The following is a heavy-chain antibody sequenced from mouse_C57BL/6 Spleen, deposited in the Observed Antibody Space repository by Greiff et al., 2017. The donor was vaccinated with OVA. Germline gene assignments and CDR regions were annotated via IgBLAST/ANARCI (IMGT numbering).Heavy chain of an antibody. Sequence: VQLQQSGPELVKPGASVKIPCKASGYTFTDYNMDWVKQSHGKSLEWIGDINPNNGGTIYNQKFKGKATLTVDKSSSTAYMQLSSLTAEDSAVYFCARREMDYWGQGTSVTVSS. CDR3: ARREMDY. CDR2: INPNNGGT. V-gene: IGHV1-18*01. J-gene: IGHJ4*01. CDR1: GYTFTDYN.